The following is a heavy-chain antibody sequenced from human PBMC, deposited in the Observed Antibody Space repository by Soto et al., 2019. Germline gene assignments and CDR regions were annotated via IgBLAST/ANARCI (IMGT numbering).Heavy chain of an antibody. Sequence: QVQLVQSGTEVKTPGASVKVSCHASGYTFTNYGINWVRQAPGQGLEWLAWIRAYNGKTHNAPIVQDRVTMTTDTSTRTSYMELTSLRSDDTAVYYCARGGWNYGPGPFDLWGQGTMVTVSS. CDR2: IRAYNGKT. D-gene: IGHD1-7*01. J-gene: IGHJ3*01. CDR3: ARGGWNYGPGPFDL. V-gene: IGHV1-18*04. CDR1: GYTFTNYG.